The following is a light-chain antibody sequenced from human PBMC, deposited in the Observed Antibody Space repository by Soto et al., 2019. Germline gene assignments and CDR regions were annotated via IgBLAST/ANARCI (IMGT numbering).Light chain of an antibody. V-gene: IGLV2-14*01. J-gene: IGLJ1*01. CDR3: LSYTTSRTYV. Sequence: ALTQPASVSGSPGQSITISCTGTSSDVGGFDYVSWYQQSPGKAPRVLIYDVRNRPSGISYRFSGSRSGNTASLTISGLQAEDEADYYCLSYTTSRTYVFGTGTKVTVL. CDR1: SSDVGGFDY. CDR2: DVR.